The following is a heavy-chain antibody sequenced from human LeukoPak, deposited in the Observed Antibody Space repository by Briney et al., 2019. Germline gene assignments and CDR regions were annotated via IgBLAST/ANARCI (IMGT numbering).Heavy chain of an antibody. V-gene: IGHV3-66*01. CDR2: IYSGGST. D-gene: IGHD2-15*01. CDR1: GFTVSSNY. Sequence: GGSLRLSCAASGFTVSSNYMSWVRQAAGKGLEWVLVIYSGGSTYYIDSVKGRFTISRDNSKNMLYLQMNSLTPEVKACYYFARAGCLGDSCYYYYGMDVWGQGTTVTVSS. CDR3: ARAGCLGDSCYYYYGMDV. J-gene: IGHJ6*02.